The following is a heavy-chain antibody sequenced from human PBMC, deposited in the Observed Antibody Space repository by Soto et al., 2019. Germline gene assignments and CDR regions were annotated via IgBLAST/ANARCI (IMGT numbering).Heavy chain of an antibody. D-gene: IGHD4-17*01. CDR3: AKFLSHYGGNFVSVF. CDR2: ISWNSGSI. Sequence: PGGSLRLSCAASGFTFDDYAMHWVRQAPGKGLEWVSGISWNSGSIGYADSVKGRFTISRDNAKNSLYLQMNSLRAEDTALYYCAKFLSHYGGNFVSVFWGQGILVTGSS. CDR1: GFTFDDYA. V-gene: IGHV3-9*01. J-gene: IGHJ4*02.